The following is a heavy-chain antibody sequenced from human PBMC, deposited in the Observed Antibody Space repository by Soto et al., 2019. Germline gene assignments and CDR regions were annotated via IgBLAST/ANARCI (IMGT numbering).Heavy chain of an antibody. Sequence: SVKVSCKASGGTFSSYAISWVRQAPGQGLEWMGGIIPIFGTANYAQKFQGRVTITADESTSTAYMELSSLRSEDTAVYYCARYCSGGSCYSLLSYYYYGMDVWGQGATVTVSS. D-gene: IGHD2-15*01. CDR2: IIPIFGTA. CDR3: ARYCSGGSCYSLLSYYYYGMDV. V-gene: IGHV1-69*13. J-gene: IGHJ6*02. CDR1: GGTFSSYA.